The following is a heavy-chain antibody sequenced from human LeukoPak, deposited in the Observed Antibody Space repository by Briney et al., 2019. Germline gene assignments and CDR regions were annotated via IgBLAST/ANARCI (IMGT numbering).Heavy chain of an antibody. CDR2: ISNDGST. J-gene: IGHJ5*02. D-gene: IGHD2-21*01. V-gene: IGHV3-74*01. CDR1: GFTFSGYW. Sequence: GGSLRRSCEASGFTFSGYWMHWVRQAPGKGLVWVSRISNDGSTNYADSVKGRFTISRDNNKNTLYLQMNGLRVDDTAVYYCARDPGGGGARGYNWFDPWGQGTLVTVSS. CDR3: ARDPGGGGARGYNWFDP.